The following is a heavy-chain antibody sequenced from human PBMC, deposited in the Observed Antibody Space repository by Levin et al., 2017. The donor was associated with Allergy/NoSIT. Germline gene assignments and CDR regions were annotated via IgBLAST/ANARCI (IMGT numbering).Heavy chain of an antibody. CDR2: IKQDGSEK. D-gene: IGHD3-3*01. CDR1: GFTFSSYW. Sequence: GESLKISCAASGFTFSSYWMSWVRQAPGKGLEWVANIKQDGSEKYYVDSVKGRFTISRDNAKNSLYLQMNSLRAEDTAVYYCARDPGDDFWSGYLTEAEDYWGQGTLVTVSS. J-gene: IGHJ4*02. CDR3: ARDPGDDFWSGYLTEAEDY. V-gene: IGHV3-7*01.